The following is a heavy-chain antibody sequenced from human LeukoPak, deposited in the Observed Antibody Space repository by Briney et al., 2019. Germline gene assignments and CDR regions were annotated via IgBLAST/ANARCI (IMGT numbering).Heavy chain of an antibody. CDR2: IKTDVTYT. CDR3: VADLGDYADF. Sequence: GGSLRLSCAASGFTFSRYWMHWVRHAPGEGLVWVSRIKTDVTYTSNADSVKGRFTISRDNAKSTLYLQMNSLRVEDTAVYYCVADLGDYADFWGQGTLVTVSS. J-gene: IGHJ4*02. V-gene: IGHV3-74*01. CDR1: GFTFSRYW.